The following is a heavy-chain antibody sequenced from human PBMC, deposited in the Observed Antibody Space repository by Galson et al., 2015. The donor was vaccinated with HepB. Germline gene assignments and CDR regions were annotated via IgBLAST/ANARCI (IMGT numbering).Heavy chain of an antibody. Sequence: SLRLSCAASGFTFSSYSMNWVRQAPGKGLEWVSSISSSSSYIYYADSVKGRFTISRDNAKNSLYLQMNSLRAEDTAVYYCARGSEFGELLYSLFDYWGQGALVTVSS. J-gene: IGHJ4*02. CDR1: GFTFSSYS. V-gene: IGHV3-21*01. CDR3: ARGSEFGELLYSLFDY. D-gene: IGHD3-10*01. CDR2: ISSSSSYI.